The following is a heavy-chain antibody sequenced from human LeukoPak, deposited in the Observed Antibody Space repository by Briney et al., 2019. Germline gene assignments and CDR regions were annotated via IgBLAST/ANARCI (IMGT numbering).Heavy chain of an antibody. D-gene: IGHD6-13*01. Sequence: GSPVKVSCKASGYTFTSYGISWVRQAPGQGLEWMGWISAYNGNTNYAQKLQGRVTMTTDTSTSTAYMELRSLRSDDTAVYYCARDKHSSSWYPRRGSTAGSYPWGQGTLVTVSS. CDR1: GYTFTSYG. CDR3: ARDKHSSSWYPRRGSTAGSYP. CDR2: ISAYNGNT. J-gene: IGHJ5*02. V-gene: IGHV1-18*01.